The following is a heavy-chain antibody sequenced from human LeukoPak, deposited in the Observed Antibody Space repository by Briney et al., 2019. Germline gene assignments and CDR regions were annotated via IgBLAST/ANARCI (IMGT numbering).Heavy chain of an antibody. J-gene: IGHJ4*02. Sequence: GGSLRLSCVASGFTFSSYTIHWVRQAPGKGLEWVAVISYDGSNKYYADSVKGRFTISRDNSKNTLYLQMNSLRAEDAAMYYCARDQSSGWGFDYWGQGTLVTVSS. V-gene: IGHV3-30*04. CDR3: ARDQSSGWGFDY. CDR1: GFTFSSYT. CDR2: ISYDGSNK. D-gene: IGHD6-25*01.